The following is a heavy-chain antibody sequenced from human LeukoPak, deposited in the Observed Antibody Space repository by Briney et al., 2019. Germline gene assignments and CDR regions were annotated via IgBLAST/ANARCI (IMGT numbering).Heavy chain of an antibody. CDR3: ATSLYSSGWYNWFDP. CDR1: GYTLTELS. V-gene: IGHV1-24*01. CDR2: FDPEDGET. J-gene: IGHJ5*02. Sequence: ASVKVSCKVSGYTLTELSMHWVRQAPGKGLEWMGGFDPEDGETIYAQKFQGRVTMTEDTSTDTAYMELSSLRSEDTAVYYCATSLYSSGWYNWFDPWGQGTLVTVSS. D-gene: IGHD6-19*01.